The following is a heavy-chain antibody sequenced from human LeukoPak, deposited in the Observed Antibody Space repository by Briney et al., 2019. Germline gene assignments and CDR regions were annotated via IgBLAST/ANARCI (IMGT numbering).Heavy chain of an antibody. V-gene: IGHV4-61*05. CDR2: IYDGGST. CDR1: GGSISSSSYY. CDR3: AKHDHIAVGGYYFAY. J-gene: IGHJ4*02. D-gene: IGHD3-16*01. Sequence: PSETLSLTCTVSGGSISSSSYYWSWIRQPPGKGLEWIGYIYDGGSTNYNPSLRSRVTISVDTSKNQFSLKLSSVTAADTAVYFCAKHDHIAVGGYYFAYWGQGTLVTVSS.